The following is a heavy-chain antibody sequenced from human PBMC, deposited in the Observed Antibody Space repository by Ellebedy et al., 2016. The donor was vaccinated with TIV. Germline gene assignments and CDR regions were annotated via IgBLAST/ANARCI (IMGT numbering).Heavy chain of an antibody. CDR3: AREPSGVGWYDSSWFDP. D-gene: IGHD6-19*01. V-gene: IGHV1-69*04. CDR1: GGTFSRHV. J-gene: IGHJ5*02. Sequence: AASVKVSCKASGGTFSRHVISWVRQAPGQGLEWMGRIIPILGIANYAQKFQGRVTITADKSTSTAYMELRSLRSEDTAVYYCAREPSGVGWYDSSWFDPWGQGTLVTVSS. CDR2: IIPILGIA.